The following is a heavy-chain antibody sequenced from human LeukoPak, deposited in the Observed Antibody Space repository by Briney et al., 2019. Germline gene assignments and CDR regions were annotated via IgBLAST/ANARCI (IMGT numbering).Heavy chain of an antibody. CDR1: GGSISSYY. J-gene: IGHJ4*02. V-gene: IGHV4-59*08. Sequence: SETLSLTCTVSGGSISSYYWSWVRQPPGKGLEWLGYIYYSGTTNYNPSLKSRVTISVDTSKNQFSLKLSSVTAADTAVYYCARHRDYYDSSGYHWSFDYWGQGTLVTVSS. D-gene: IGHD3-22*01. CDR2: IYYSGTT. CDR3: ARHRDYYDSSGYHWSFDY.